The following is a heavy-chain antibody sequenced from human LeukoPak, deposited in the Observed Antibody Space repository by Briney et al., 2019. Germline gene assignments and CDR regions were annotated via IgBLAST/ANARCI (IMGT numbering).Heavy chain of an antibody. CDR2: ISGSGGST. J-gene: IGHJ4*02. V-gene: IGHV3-23*01. Sequence: GGSLRLSCAASGFTFRSYSMNWVRQAPGKGLEWVSAISGSGGSTYYADSVKGRFTISRDNSKNTLYLQMNSLRAEDTAVYYCAKDKSGIAAAGTGDFDYWGQGTLVTVSS. D-gene: IGHD6-13*01. CDR1: GFTFRSYS. CDR3: AKDKSGIAAAGTGDFDY.